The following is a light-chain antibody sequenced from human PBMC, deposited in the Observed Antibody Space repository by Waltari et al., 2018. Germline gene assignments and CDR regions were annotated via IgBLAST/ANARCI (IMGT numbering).Light chain of an antibody. J-gene: IGKJ4*01. CDR3: QQYYSTPLT. V-gene: IGKV4-1*01. CDR1: QSVLYSSANKSY. Sequence: DIVMTQSPDSLAVSLGDRAALNCKSRQSVLYSSANKSYLNWYQQKPGQPPKLLIYWASTRESGVPDRISGAGSGTDFTLTISSLQSEDVAVYYCQQYYSTPLTFGGGTKVEIK. CDR2: WAS.